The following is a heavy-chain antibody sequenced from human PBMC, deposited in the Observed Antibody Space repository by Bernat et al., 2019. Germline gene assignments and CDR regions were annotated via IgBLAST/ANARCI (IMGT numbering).Heavy chain of an antibody. Sequence: QVQLVQSGAEVKKPGSSVKVSCKASGGTFSSYAISWVRQAPGQGLGWMGRIIPIHGIANYAQKFRGSVTITSEKSTSTAYMELSSLRSEDTAVYYCARGVVGATLGDDAFDIWGQGTMVTVSS. D-gene: IGHD1-26*01. CDR1: GGTFSSYA. V-gene: IGHV1-69*04. CDR3: ARGVVGATLGDDAFDI. CDR2: IIPIHGIA. J-gene: IGHJ3*02.